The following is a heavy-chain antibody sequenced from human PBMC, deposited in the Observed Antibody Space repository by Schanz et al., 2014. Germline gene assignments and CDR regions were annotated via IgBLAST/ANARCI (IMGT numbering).Heavy chain of an antibody. D-gene: IGHD1-1*01. J-gene: IGHJ6*02. V-gene: IGHV4-30-4*07. Sequence: QVQLQESGPGLVKPSQTLSLTCAVSGGSISSGGYSWNWIRQPPGKGLEWIVYIYYSGGTYYNPSLKSRVTKSVDTSKTQFSLKLSSVTAADTAVYYCARGGRTTYNYYYGMDVWGQGTTVTVSS. CDR1: GGSISSGGYS. CDR2: IYYSGGT. CDR3: ARGGRTTYNYYYGMDV.